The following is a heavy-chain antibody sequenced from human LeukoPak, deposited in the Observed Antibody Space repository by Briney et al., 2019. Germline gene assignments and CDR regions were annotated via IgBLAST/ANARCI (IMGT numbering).Heavy chain of an antibody. CDR3: ARGHNDSSGYYRYYYYYYMDV. V-gene: IGHV1-18*01. CDR2: ISAYNGNT. Sequence: ASVKVSCKASGYTFTSYGISWVRQAPGQGLEWMGWISAYNGNTNYAQKLQGRVTMTTDTSTSTAYMELRSLRSDDTAVYYCARGHNDSSGYYRYYYYYYMDVWGKGTTVTVSS. D-gene: IGHD3-22*01. J-gene: IGHJ6*03. CDR1: GYTFTSYG.